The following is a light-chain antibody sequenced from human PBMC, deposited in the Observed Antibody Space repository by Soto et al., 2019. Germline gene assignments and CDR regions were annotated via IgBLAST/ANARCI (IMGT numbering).Light chain of an antibody. CDR3: ETWDSNTRV. J-gene: IGLJ2*01. CDR1: IGHSSYI. V-gene: IGLV4-60*03. Sequence: QSVLTQSSSASASLGSSVKLTCTLSIGHSSYIIAWHQQQPGKAPRYLMKLEGSGSYNKGSGVPDRFSSSSSGADRYLTISNLQSEDEADYYCETWDSNTRVFGGGTKVTVL. CDR2: LEGSGSY.